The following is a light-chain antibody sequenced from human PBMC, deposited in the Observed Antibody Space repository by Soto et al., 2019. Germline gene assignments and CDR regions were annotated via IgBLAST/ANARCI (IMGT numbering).Light chain of an antibody. CDR1: QCVTTN. J-gene: IGKJ2*01. CDR3: QQYNNWPPYT. CDR2: SAS. Sequence: EVVMTQSAATLSVSPGERATLSCRASQCVTTNLAWFQQKPGQAPRLLIYSASTRATGIPARFSGSGSGTEFTLTISILQSEDFAVYYCQQYNNWPPYTFGQGTKLESK. V-gene: IGKV3-15*01.